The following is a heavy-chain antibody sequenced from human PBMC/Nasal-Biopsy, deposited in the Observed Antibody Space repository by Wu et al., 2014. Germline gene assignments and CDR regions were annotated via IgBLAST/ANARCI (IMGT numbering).Heavy chain of an antibody. CDR3: ARDQRVGIASRPRTFEI. D-gene: IGHD6-6*01. J-gene: IGHJ3*02. V-gene: IGHV4-59*01. CDR2: IHYTGSA. CDR1: DSMNGYY. Sequence: DSMNGYYWSWIRQPPGKGLEWIGYIHYTGSANYNPSLKSRVTISLDTSKNHFSLMVNSMTPADTAVYYCARDQRVGIASRPRTFEIWGQGHWSPSLQ.